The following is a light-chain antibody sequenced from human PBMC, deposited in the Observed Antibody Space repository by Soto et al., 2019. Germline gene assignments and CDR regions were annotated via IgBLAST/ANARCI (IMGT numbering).Light chain of an antibody. J-gene: IGKJ2*01. CDR2: GAS. Sequence: EIVMTQSPATLSVSPGERATLSCRASQSVSSNLAWYQQKPGQAPRLLSYGASTRATGIPARFSGSGSGTEFTLTISSMHTEDFAIYYCQQYNKWPYTFGQGTKLEIK. V-gene: IGKV3-15*01. CDR3: QQYNKWPYT. CDR1: QSVSSN.